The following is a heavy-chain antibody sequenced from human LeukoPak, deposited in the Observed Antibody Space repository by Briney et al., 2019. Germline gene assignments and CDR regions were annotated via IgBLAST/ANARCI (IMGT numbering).Heavy chain of an antibody. CDR3: AKAPETYSNSAHYFDY. CDR1: GFTFSSYA. CDR2: ISGSGGST. J-gene: IGHJ4*02. Sequence: QTGGSLRLSCAASGFTFSSYAMSWVRQAPGKGLEWVSAISGSGGSTYYADSVKGRFTISRDNSKNTLYLQMNSLRAEDTAVYYCAKAPETYSNSAHYFDYWGQGTLVTVSS. D-gene: IGHD6-6*01. V-gene: IGHV3-23*01.